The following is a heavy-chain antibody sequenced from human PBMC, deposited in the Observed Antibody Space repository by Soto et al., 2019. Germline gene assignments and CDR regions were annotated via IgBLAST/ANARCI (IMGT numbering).Heavy chain of an antibody. CDR2: IYYSGST. D-gene: IGHD3-3*01. CDR3: ARWWSGSRQGFDP. CDR1: GGNIGSGDYY. V-gene: IGHV4-31*03. Sequence: TQSLTSTVSGGNIGSGDYYWSWIRQHPGKGLEWIGYIYYSGSTYYNPSLKSRVTISVDTSKNQFSLKLSSVTAADTAVYYCARWWSGSRQGFDPWGQGTLVTVSS. J-gene: IGHJ5*02.